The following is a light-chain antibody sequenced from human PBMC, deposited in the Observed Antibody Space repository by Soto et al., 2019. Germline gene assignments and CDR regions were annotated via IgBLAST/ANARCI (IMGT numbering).Light chain of an antibody. V-gene: IGLV1-40*01. CDR3: QSYDSSLSAR. CDR2: GNT. J-gene: IGLJ2*01. Sequence: QSVLTQPPSVSGAPGQRVTISCTGSSSNIGAGYDVHWYQQLPGTAPKLLIYGNTNRPSGVPDRFSGSKSGTSASLAITGLQAEDEADYYCQSYDSSLSARFGGGTKSPS. CDR1: SSNIGAGYD.